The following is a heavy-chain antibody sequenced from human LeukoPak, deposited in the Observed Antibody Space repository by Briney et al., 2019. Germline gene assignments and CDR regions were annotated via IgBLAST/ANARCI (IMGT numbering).Heavy chain of an antibody. D-gene: IGHD1-26*01. J-gene: IGHJ4*02. CDR2: IYYSGSN. CDR1: GGSISRND. V-gene: IGHV4-59*01. CDR3: ARAGGSYYPSFDY. Sequence: PSETLSLTCTGSGGSISRNDGNWIGEPPGKGLEWIGYIYYSGSNHYIPSLKSRVTISVDTSTSQFSLKLSSVTAAATAVYYCARAGGSYYPSFDYWGQGTLVTVSS.